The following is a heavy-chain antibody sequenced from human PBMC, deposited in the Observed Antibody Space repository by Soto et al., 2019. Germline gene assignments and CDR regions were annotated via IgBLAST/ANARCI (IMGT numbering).Heavy chain of an antibody. D-gene: IGHD3-22*01. CDR3: ARELNYYDSSGYYYEGYNSFDP. CDR1: GGSVSSGSYY. Sequence: SETLSLTCTVSGGSVSSGSYYWSWIRQPPGKGLEWIGYIYYSGSTNYNPSLKSRVTISVDTSKNQFSLKLSSVTAADTAVYYCARELNYYDSSGYYYEGYNSFDPWGQGTLVTVSS. CDR2: IYYSGST. J-gene: IGHJ5*02. V-gene: IGHV4-61*01.